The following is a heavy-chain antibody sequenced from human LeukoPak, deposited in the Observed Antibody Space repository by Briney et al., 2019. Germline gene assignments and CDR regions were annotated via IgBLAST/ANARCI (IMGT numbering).Heavy chain of an antibody. Sequence: PSETLSLTCTVSGGSISSYYWSWTRQPPGKGLEWIGYIYYSGSTNYNPSLKSRVTISVDTSKNQFSLKLSSVTAADTAVYYCARGYSSSGNDYWGQGTLVTVSS. V-gene: IGHV4-59*01. CDR3: ARGYSSSGNDY. CDR1: GGSISSYY. D-gene: IGHD6-13*01. CDR2: IYYSGST. J-gene: IGHJ4*02.